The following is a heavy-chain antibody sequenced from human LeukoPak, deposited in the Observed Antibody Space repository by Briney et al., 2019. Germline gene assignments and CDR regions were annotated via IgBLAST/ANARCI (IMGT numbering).Heavy chain of an antibody. CDR2: INPNSGGT. J-gene: IGHJ4*02. Sequence: ASVKVSCKASGYSFTDYCIHWVRQAPGQGLEWMGGINPNSGGTNYAQNFQGRVTMTRDTSISTAYMELSRLRSDDTAVYFCARTLDRYNWNYGIDYWGQGTLVTVSS. D-gene: IGHD1-7*01. CDR3: ARTLDRYNWNYGIDY. CDR1: GYSFTDYC. V-gene: IGHV1-2*02.